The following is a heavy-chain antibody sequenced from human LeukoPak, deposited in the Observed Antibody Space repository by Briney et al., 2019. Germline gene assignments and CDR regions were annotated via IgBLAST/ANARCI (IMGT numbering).Heavy chain of an antibody. J-gene: IGHJ4*02. CDR3: AKRLFRSFGVVPFDY. CDR2: ISGSGGST. V-gene: IGHV3-23*01. CDR1: GFTFSSYA. D-gene: IGHD3-3*01. Sequence: GGSLRLSCAASGFTFSSYAMSWVRQAPGKGLEWVSAISGSGGSTYYADSVKGRFTISRDNSQNTLYLQMNSLRAEDTAVYYCAKRLFRSFGVVPFDYWGRGTLVTVSS.